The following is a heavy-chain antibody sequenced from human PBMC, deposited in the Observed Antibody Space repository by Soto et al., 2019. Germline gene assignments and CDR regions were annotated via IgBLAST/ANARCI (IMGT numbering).Heavy chain of an antibody. CDR2: ISGSGGST. CDR3: AKWLGYYYGMDA. J-gene: IGHJ6*02. D-gene: IGHD6-19*01. CDR1: GFTFISYA. Sequence: PGGSLGLSFSASGFTFISYAMSWVRQAPGKGLEWVSAISGSGGSTYYADSVKGRFTISRDNSKNTLYLQMNSLRAEDTAVYYCAKWLGYYYGMDAWGQGTTVTVSS. V-gene: IGHV3-23*01.